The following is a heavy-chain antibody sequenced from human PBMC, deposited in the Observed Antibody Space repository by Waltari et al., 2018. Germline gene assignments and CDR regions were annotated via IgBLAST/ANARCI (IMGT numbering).Heavy chain of an antibody. D-gene: IGHD1-26*01. CDR3: ARQRDSGSYYAADAFDI. CDR1: GGTFSSYA. V-gene: IGHV1-69*12. Sequence: QVQLVQSGAEVKKPGSSVKVSCKASGGTFSSYALSWVRPAPGQGLEWMGGIIPIFGAGNYAQKFQGRVTITADEPTSTAYMELSSLRPEDTAVYYCARQRDSGSYYAADAFDIWGQGTMVTVSS. J-gene: IGHJ3*02. CDR2: IIPIFGAG.